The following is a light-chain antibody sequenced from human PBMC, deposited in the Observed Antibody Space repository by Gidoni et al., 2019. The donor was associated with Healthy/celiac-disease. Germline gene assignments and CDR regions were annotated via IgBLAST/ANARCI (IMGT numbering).Light chain of an antibody. CDR1: QSVSSSY. CDR3: QQYGSSPFT. J-gene: IGKJ3*01. V-gene: IGKV3-20*01. Sequence: IVLTQSPGTLSFSPGERHTLSCRASQSVSSSYLAWYQQKPGQAPKLLIYGASSRATGIPNRFSGSGSGTDFTLTISRLEPEDFAVYYCQQYGSSPFTFGPXTKVDIK. CDR2: GAS.